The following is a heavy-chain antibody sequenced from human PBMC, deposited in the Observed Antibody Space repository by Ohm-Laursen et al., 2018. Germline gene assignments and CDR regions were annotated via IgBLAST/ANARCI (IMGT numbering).Heavy chain of an antibody. CDR1: GFSVSSYD. CDR3: ARSRFLEWLLPTFDY. D-gene: IGHD3-3*01. Sequence: SLRLSCSASGFSVSSYDMNWVRQAPGKGLEWISYISETSSHIYDADSVRGRFTVARDIAKNSLYLQMNSLRAEDTAVYYCARSRFLEWLLPTFDYWGQGTLVTVSS. CDR2: ISETSSHI. V-gene: IGHV3-21*04. J-gene: IGHJ4*02.